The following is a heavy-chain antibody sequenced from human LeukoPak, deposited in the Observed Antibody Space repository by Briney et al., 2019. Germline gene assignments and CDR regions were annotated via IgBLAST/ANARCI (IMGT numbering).Heavy chain of an antibody. J-gene: IGHJ6*03. CDR1: GFTFSSYS. CDR3: ARAPLNILTGYSYYYYMDV. Sequence: NPGGSLRLSCAASGFTFSSYSMNWVRQAPGKGLEWVSSISSSSSYIYYADSVKGRFTISRDNAKNSLYLQMNSLRAEDTAVYYCARAPLNILTGYSYYYYMDVWGKGTTVTVSS. V-gene: IGHV3-21*01. CDR2: ISSSSSYI. D-gene: IGHD3-9*01.